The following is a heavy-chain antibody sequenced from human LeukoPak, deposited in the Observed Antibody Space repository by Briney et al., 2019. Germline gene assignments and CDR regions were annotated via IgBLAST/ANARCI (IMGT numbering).Heavy chain of an antibody. V-gene: IGHV4-59*12. D-gene: IGHD5-24*01. CDR3: AREGTDGYNFDY. CDR1: GGSIISYY. Sequence: SETLSLTCTVSGGSIISYYWSWIRQPPGKGLEWIGYIYYSGSTNYNPSLKSRVTISVDTSKNQFSLKLNSVTAADTAVYYYAREGTDGYNFDYWGQGTLVTVSS. J-gene: IGHJ4*02. CDR2: IYYSGST.